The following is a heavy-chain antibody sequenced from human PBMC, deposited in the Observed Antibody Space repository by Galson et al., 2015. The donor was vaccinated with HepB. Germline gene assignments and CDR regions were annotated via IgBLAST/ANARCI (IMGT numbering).Heavy chain of an antibody. CDR2: ISAYNGNT. CDR1: GYTFTSYG. D-gene: IGHD3-9*01. Sequence: SVKVSCKASGYTFTSYGISWVRQAPGQGLEWMGWISAYNGNTNYAQKLQGRVTMTTDTSTSTAYMELRSLRSDDTAVYYCARATSYYDILTGWLYYYYGMDVWGQGITVTVSS. CDR3: ARATSYYDILTGWLYYYYGMDV. V-gene: IGHV1-18*01. J-gene: IGHJ6*02.